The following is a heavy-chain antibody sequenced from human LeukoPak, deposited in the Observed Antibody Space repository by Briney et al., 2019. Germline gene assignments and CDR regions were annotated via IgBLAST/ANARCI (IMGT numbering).Heavy chain of an antibody. V-gene: IGHV1-69*13. CDR3: AIRPEYNWNDGSAFDI. D-gene: IGHD1-20*01. Sequence: GASVKVSCKASGGTFCSYAISWVRQAPGQGLEWMGGIIPIFGTANYAQKFQGRVTITADESTSTAYMELSSLRSEDTAVYYCAIRPEYNWNDGSAFDIWGQGTMVTVSS. J-gene: IGHJ3*02. CDR1: GGTFCSYA. CDR2: IIPIFGTA.